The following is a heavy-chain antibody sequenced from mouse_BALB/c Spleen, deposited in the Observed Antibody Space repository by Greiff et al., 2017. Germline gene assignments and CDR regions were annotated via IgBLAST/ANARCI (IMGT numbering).Heavy chain of an antibody. V-gene: IGHV2-2*02. J-gene: IGHJ4*01. CDR1: GFSLTSYG. CDR2: IWSGGST. D-gene: IGHD2-14*01. CDR3: ARKGVRGDYYAMDY. Sequence: VQGVESGPGLVQPSQSLSITCTVSGFSLTSYGVHWVRQSPGKGLEWLGVIWSGGSTDYNAAFISRLSISKDNSKSQVFFKMNSLQANDTAIYYCARKGVRGDYYAMDYWGQGTSVAVSS.